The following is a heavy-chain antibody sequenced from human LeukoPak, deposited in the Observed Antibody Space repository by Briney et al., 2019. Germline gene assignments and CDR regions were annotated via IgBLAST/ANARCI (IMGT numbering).Heavy chain of an antibody. CDR2: IIPIFGTA. CDR3: ARNLKNNRENEFDP. Sequence: GASVKVSCKASGGTFSSYAISWVRQAPGQGLEWMGGIIPIFGTANYAQKFQGRVTTTADESTSTAYMELSSLRSEDTAVYYCARNLKNNRENEFDPWGQGTLVTVSS. V-gene: IGHV1-69*13. D-gene: IGHD1-14*01. CDR1: GGTFSSYA. J-gene: IGHJ5*02.